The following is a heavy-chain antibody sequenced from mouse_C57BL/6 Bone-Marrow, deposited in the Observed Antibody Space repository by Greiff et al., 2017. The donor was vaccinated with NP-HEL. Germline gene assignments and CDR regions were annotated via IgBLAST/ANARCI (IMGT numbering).Heavy chain of an antibody. J-gene: IGHJ2*01. CDR1: GYTFTSYW. CDR3: ARVDYGSSYYFDY. Sequence: VQLQESGAELVKPGASVKVSCKASGYTFTSYWMHWVKQRPGQGLEWIGEIDPSDSYTNYNQKFKGKSTLTVDKSSSTAYMQLSSLTSEDSAVYYCARVDYGSSYYFDYWGQGTTLTVSS. D-gene: IGHD1-1*01. CDR2: IDPSDSYT. V-gene: IGHV1-69*01.